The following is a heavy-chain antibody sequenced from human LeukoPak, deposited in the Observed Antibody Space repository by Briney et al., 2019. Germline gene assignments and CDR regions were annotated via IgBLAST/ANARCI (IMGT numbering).Heavy chain of an antibody. CDR3: ARQAGGYDPFDY. CDR1: GASISSYF. J-gene: IGHJ4*02. D-gene: IGHD5-12*01. V-gene: IGHV4-4*09. CDR2: IYTSGNT. Sequence: SETLSLTCSVSGASISSYFWSWIRQPPGKGLEWIGYIYTSGNTNYNPSLKSRVTISVDTSKNQFSPKLSSVTAADTAVYYCARQAGGYDPFDYWGQGTLVTVSS.